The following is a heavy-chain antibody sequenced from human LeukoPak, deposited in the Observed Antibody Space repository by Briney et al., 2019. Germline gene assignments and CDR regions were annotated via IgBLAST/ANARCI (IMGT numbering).Heavy chain of an antibody. CDR2: INPNSGGT. Sequence: ASVKVSCKASGYTFTGYYMHWVRQAPGQGLEWMGWINPNSGGTNYAQKFRGRVTMTRDTSISTAYMELSRLRSDDTAVYYCARDWTEYYDFWSGSHWFDPWGQGTLVTVSS. J-gene: IGHJ5*02. D-gene: IGHD3-3*01. V-gene: IGHV1-2*02. CDR3: ARDWTEYYDFWSGSHWFDP. CDR1: GYTFTGYY.